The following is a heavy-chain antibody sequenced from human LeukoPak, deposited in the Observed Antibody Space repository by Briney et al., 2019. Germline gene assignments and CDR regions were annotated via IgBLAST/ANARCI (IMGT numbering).Heavy chain of an antibody. CDR3: AREGPKDSVHYGMDV. CDR2: IIPIFGTA. D-gene: IGHD3-10*02. Sequence: GASVKVSCKASGGTFSSYATSWVRQAPGQGLEWMGGIIPIFGTANYAQKFQGRVTITADESTSTAYMELSSLRSEDTAVYYCAREGPKDSVHYGMDVWGQGTTVTVPS. V-gene: IGHV1-69*13. J-gene: IGHJ6*02. CDR1: GGTFSSYA.